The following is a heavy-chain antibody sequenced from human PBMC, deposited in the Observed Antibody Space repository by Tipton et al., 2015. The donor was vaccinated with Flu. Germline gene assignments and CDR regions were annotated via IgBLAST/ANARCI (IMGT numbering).Heavy chain of an antibody. CDR1: GGSISSYY. J-gene: IGHJ4*02. Sequence: TLSLTCTVSGGSISSYYWSWIRQPPGKGLEWIGYIYYSGSTNYNPSLKSRVTISVDTSKNQFSLKLSSVTAADTAVYYCARHAKAEIDYWGQGTLVTVSS. D-gene: IGHD4/OR15-4a*01. CDR2: IYYSGST. V-gene: IGHV4-59*08. CDR3: ARHAKAEIDY.